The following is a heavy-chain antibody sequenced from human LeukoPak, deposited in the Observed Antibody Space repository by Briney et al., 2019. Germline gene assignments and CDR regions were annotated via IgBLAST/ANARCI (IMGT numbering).Heavy chain of an antibody. Sequence: GESLKISCKASGYSITNYWIGCVRQIPGKGLEWMGIIYPGDSDTRYSPSCQGHVTVSTDKSISTAYLQWSSLKASDTAMYYCARQYYYILTGYYGFDYWGQGTLVTVSS. D-gene: IGHD3-9*01. CDR3: ARQYYYILTGYYGFDY. CDR1: GYSITNYW. J-gene: IGHJ4*02. V-gene: IGHV5-51*01. CDR2: IYPGDSDT.